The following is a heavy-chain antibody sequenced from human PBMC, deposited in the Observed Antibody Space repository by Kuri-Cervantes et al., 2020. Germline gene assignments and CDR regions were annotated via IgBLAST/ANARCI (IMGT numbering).Heavy chain of an antibody. CDR3: ARCGLGVGVWGNRGFDY. D-gene: IGHD3-16*01. CDR2: INHSGST. V-gene: IGHV4-39*07. CDR1: GGSVSSGSYY. Sequence: SETLSLTCTVSGGSVSSGSYYWSWIRQPPGKGLEWIGEINHSGSTNYNPSLKSRVTISVDTSKNQFSLKLSSVTAADTAVYYCARCGLGVGVWGNRGFDYWGQGTLVTVSS. J-gene: IGHJ4*02.